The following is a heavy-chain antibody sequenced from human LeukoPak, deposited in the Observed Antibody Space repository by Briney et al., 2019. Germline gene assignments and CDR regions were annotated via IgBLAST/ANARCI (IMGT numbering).Heavy chain of an antibody. V-gene: IGHV4-30-4*01. CDR1: GGSISSGDYY. CDR3: ARDLMLSRRFDP. Sequence: SQTLSLTCTVSGGSISSGDYYWSWIRQPPGKGLEWIGYIYYSGSTYYNPSLKSRVTISVDTSKNQFSLKPSSVTAADTAVYYCARDLMLSRRFDPWGQGTLVTVSS. J-gene: IGHJ5*02. CDR2: IYYSGST. D-gene: IGHD2-8*01.